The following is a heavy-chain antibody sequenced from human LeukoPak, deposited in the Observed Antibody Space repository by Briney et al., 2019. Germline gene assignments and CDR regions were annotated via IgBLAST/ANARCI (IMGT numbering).Heavy chain of an antibody. V-gene: IGHV3-48*03. J-gene: IGHJ5*02. Sequence: GGSLRLSCAASGFTFSSYEMNWVRQAPGKGLEWVSYISSGGSIIYYADSVEGRFTISRDNAKNSLSLQMNSLRAEDTAVYYCARPYCSSTSCYTGWFDPWGQGTLVTVSS. D-gene: IGHD2-2*02. CDR3: ARPYCSSTSCYTGWFDP. CDR2: ISSGGSII. CDR1: GFTFSSYE.